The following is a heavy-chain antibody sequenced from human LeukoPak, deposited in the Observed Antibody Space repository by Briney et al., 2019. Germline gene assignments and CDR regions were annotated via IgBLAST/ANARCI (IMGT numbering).Heavy chain of an antibody. CDR2: INPNSGGT. V-gene: IGHV1-2*02. J-gene: IGHJ4*02. D-gene: IGHD3-3*01. CDR3: AKDIRPRVESFDY. CDR1: GYTLTDYH. Sequence: DSVKVSCKASGYTLTDYHLHWERQADGQGIEWMGWINPNSGGTNYAQKFQGRVTLNRDTSINTASMELSGLRTAVPAMSYGAKDIRPRVESFDYWGQGTLVAVSS.